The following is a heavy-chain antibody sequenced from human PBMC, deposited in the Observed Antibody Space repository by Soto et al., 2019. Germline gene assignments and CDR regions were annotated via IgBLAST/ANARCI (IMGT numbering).Heavy chain of an antibody. CDR2: ISYDGSNK. J-gene: IGHJ6*02. D-gene: IGHD1-26*01. V-gene: IGHV3-30*18. Sequence: QVQLVESGGGVVQPRRSLRISCAASGFTFSSYGMHWVRQAPGKGLEWVAVISYDGSNKYYADSVKGRFTISRDNSKNTLYLQMNSLRAEDTAVYYCAKDRAELLLYNYYYYGMDVWGQGTTVTVSS. CDR1: GFTFSSYG. CDR3: AKDRAELLLYNYYYYGMDV.